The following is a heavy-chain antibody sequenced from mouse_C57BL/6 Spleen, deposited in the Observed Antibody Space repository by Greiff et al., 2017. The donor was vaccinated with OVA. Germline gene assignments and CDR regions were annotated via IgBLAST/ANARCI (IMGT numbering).Heavy chain of an antibody. D-gene: IGHD2-12*01. J-gene: IGHJ2*01. CDR3: ASEDYSEVDY. CDR1: GYSITSGYY. V-gene: IGHV3-6*01. CDR2: ISYGGSN. Sequence: EVKLMESGPGLVKPSQSLSLTCSVTGYSITSGYYWNWLRQFPGNKLEWVGYISYGGSNYYNPSLKNRISITSNTSKNQFFLKFNSVTTEDTATCYCASEDYSEVDYWGQGTTLTVSS.